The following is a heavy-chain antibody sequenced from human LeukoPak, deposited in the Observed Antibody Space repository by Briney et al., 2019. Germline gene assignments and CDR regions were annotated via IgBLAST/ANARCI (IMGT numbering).Heavy chain of an antibody. D-gene: IGHD1-1*01. Sequence: ASVKVSCKASGYTFTDYYMHWVQQAPGKGLEWMGRVDPEDGETIYAEKFQGRVTITADTSTDTAYMELSSLRSEDTAVYYCATEYGWNQRGAFDIWGQGTMVTVSS. CDR1: GYTFTDYY. V-gene: IGHV1-69-2*01. J-gene: IGHJ3*02. CDR2: VDPEDGET. CDR3: ATEYGWNQRGAFDI.